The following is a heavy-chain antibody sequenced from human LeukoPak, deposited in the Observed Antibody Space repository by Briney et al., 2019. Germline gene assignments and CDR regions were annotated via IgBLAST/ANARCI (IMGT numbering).Heavy chain of an antibody. V-gene: IGHV4-59*08. J-gene: IGHJ3*02. D-gene: IGHD3-10*01. CDR1: GFTLSDHY. CDR2: IYYSGST. CDR3: AREYGGFDI. Sequence: SGGSLRLSCAASGFTLSDHYMAWVRQAPGKGLEWIGYIYYSGSTNYNPSLKSRVTISVDTSKNQFSLKLSSVTAADTAVYYCAREYGGFDIWGQGTMVTVSS.